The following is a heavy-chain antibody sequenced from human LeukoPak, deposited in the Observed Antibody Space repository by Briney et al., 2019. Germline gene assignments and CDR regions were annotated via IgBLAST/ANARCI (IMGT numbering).Heavy chain of an antibody. V-gene: IGHV1-69*04. CDR1: GGTFSSYA. D-gene: IGHD2-2*01. CDR2: IIPILGIA. CDR3: ARRTYSGQLPDDY. J-gene: IGHJ4*02. Sequence: ASVKVSCKASGGTFSSYAISWVRQAPGQGLEWMGRIIPILGIANYAQKFQGRVTITADKSTSTAYMELSSLRSEDTAVYYCARRTYSGQLPDDYWGQGTLVTVSS.